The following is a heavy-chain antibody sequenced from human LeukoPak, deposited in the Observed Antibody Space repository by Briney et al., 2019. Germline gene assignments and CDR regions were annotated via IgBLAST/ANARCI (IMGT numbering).Heavy chain of an antibody. Sequence: GGSLRLSCAASGFTFSSCWMSWVRQAPGKGLEWVANIKQDGSEKYYVDSVKGRFTISRDNAKNSLYLQMNSLRAEDTAVYYCARVEGAAFGYWGQGIVITVSS. CDR3: ARVEGAAFGY. V-gene: IGHV3-7*01. CDR1: GFTFSSCW. D-gene: IGHD1-26*01. J-gene: IGHJ4*02. CDR2: IKQDGSEK.